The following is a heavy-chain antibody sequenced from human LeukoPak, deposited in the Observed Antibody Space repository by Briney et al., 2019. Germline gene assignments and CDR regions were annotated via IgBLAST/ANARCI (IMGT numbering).Heavy chain of an antibody. D-gene: IGHD2-21*01. Sequence: SETLSLTCTVSGGSISSSSYYWGWIRQPPGTGLEWLGSIYYSGSTYYNPSLKSRVTISVDTSKNQFSLKLSSVTAADTAVYYCASARVVAKASGLVVWGQGPLVTVSS. V-gene: IGHV4-39*01. CDR2: IYYSGST. CDR1: GGSISSSSYY. CDR3: ASARVVAKASGLVV. J-gene: IGHJ4*02.